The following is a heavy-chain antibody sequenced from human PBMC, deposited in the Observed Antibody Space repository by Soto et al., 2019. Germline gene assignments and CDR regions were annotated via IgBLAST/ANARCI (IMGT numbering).Heavy chain of an antibody. CDR3: AREDCSSTSCYAAATHYYGMDV. V-gene: IGHV3-48*02. CDR1: GFTFSSYS. CDR2: ISSSSSTI. J-gene: IGHJ6*02. D-gene: IGHD2-2*01. Sequence: PGGSLRLSCAASGFTFSSYSMNWVRQAPGKGLEWVSYISSSSSTIYYADSAKGRFTISRDNAKNSLYLQMNSLRDEDTAVYYCAREDCSSTSCYAAATHYYGMDVWGQGTTVTVSS.